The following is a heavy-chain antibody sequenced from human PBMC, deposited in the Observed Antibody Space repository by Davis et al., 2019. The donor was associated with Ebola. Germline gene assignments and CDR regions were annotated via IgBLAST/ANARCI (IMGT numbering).Heavy chain of an antibody. CDR2: INPSGGST. D-gene: IGHD3-22*01. J-gene: IGHJ6*02. Sequence: ASVKVSCKASGYTFTSYYMHWVRQAPGQGLEWMGIINPSGGSTSYAQKFQGRVTMTRDTSTSTVYMELSSLRSEDTAVYYCARGPYYYDSSGYYYYYGMDVWGQGTTVTVSS. CDR3: ARGPYYYDSSGYYYYYGMDV. V-gene: IGHV1-46*01. CDR1: GYTFTSYY.